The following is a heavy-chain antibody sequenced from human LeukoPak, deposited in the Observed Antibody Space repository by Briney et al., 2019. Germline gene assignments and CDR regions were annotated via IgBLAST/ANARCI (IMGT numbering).Heavy chain of an antibody. V-gene: IGHV3-30*01. CDR1: GFTFSSYA. Sequence: GGSLRLSCAASGFTFSSYAMHWVRQAPGKGLEWVAVISYDGSNRYFADSVKGRFTISRDNSKNTLDLQMDSLRAEDTAVYYCARGPSARFFGVAKGAFDIWGQGTMVTVSS. CDR3: ARGPSARFFGVAKGAFDI. D-gene: IGHD3-3*01. CDR2: ISYDGSNR. J-gene: IGHJ3*02.